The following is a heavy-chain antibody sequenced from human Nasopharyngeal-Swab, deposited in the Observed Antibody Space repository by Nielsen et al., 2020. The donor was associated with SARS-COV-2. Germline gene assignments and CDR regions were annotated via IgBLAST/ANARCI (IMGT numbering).Heavy chain of an antibody. CDR2: ISYDGSNK. D-gene: IGHD1-26*01. V-gene: IGHV3-30-3*01. CDR1: GFTFSSYA. Sequence: GESLKISCAASGFTFSSYAMHWVRQAPGKGLEWVAAISYDGSNKYYADSVKGRFTISRDNSKNTLYLQMNSLRAEDTAVYYCAREPRWELPRGYYGMDVWGQGTTVTVSS. CDR3: AREPRWELPRGYYGMDV. J-gene: IGHJ6*02.